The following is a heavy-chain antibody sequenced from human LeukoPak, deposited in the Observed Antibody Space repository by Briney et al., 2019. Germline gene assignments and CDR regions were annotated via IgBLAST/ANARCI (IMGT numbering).Heavy chain of an antibody. CDR1: GFTFSSSC. D-gene: IGHD2-15*01. J-gene: IGHJ4*02. CDR3: ARDGRHGGSLSDY. Sequence: PGGSLRLSCAAYGFTFSSSCLSGVRQAPGRGLEWVANIKQDGSEKYYVDSVKGRFTISRDNAKNSLYLQMNSLRAEDTAVYYIARDGRHGGSLSDYGGQGTLVTVSS. CDR2: IKQDGSEK. V-gene: IGHV3-7*01.